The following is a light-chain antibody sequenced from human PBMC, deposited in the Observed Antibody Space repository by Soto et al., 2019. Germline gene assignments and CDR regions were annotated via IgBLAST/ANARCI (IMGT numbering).Light chain of an antibody. CDR3: QQYGSSPRT. V-gene: IGKV3-20*01. CDR2: GAS. Sequence: EIVLMQSPGTLSLSPGERATLSCRASQSVSNSYLAWYQQKPGQAPRLLIYGASSRATGIPDRFSGSGSGTDFTLTISRLEPEDFAVYYCQQYGSSPRTFGQGTKLEIK. J-gene: IGKJ2*01. CDR1: QSVSNSY.